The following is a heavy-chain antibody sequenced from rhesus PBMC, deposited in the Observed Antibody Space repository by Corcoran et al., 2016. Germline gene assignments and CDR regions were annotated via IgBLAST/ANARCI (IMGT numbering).Heavy chain of an antibody. CDR2: IYGGSGST. J-gene: IGHJ4*01. CDR1: GGSISGYYL. V-gene: IGHV4S7*01. D-gene: IGHD6-25*01. CDR3: ARDPYSGSWKREIFDY. Sequence: QVQLQESGPGVVKPSETLSLTCAVSGGSISGYYLWSWIRQPPGKGLEWIGYIYGGSGSTSSNPSLKGRVIFSIDTSKNQFSLKLSYVTAADTAVYYCARDPYSGSWKREIFDYWGQGVLVTVSS.